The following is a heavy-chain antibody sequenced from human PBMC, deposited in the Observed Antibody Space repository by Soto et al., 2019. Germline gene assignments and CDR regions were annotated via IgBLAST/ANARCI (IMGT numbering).Heavy chain of an antibody. D-gene: IGHD3-10*01. CDR1: GFTFSSYD. CDR2: IGTAGDT. V-gene: IGHV3-13*01. CDR3: ARGYYGSGSYVSYGSGVDNWFDP. Sequence: GGSLRLSCAASGFTFSSYDMHWVRQATGKGLEWVSAIGTAGDTYYPGSVKGRFTISRENAKNSLYLQMNSLRAGDTAVYYCARGYYGSGSYVSYGSGVDNWFDPWGQGTLVTVSS. J-gene: IGHJ5*02.